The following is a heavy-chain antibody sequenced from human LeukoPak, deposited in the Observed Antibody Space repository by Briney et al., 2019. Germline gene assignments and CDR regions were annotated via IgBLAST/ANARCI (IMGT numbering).Heavy chain of an antibody. Sequence: SETLSPTCTVSNGDINNYYWSSVRQPPGKGLEWIGYIYYRGSTKYNPSLKSRVIISIDTSNDQVSLRLTSVTAADTAVYYCARSESGVQYFQHYFYIDAWGKGTTVTVSS. D-gene: IGHD2-2*01. CDR2: IYYRGST. CDR3: ARSESGVQYFQHYFYIDA. CDR1: NGDINNYY. J-gene: IGHJ6*03. V-gene: IGHV4-59*01.